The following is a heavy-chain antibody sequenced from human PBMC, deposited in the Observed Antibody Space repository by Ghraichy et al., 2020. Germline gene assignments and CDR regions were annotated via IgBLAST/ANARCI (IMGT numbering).Heavy chain of an antibody. Sequence: ETLSLTCAVYGGSFSGYYWSWIRQPPGKGLEWIGEINHSGSTNYNPSLKSRVTISVDTSKNQFSLKLSSVTAADTAVYYCARLYGYCSSTSCFALLDYWGQGTLVTVSS. CDR2: INHSGST. J-gene: IGHJ4*02. D-gene: IGHD2-2*01. CDR3: ARLYGYCSSTSCFALLDY. V-gene: IGHV4-34*01. CDR1: GGSFSGYY.